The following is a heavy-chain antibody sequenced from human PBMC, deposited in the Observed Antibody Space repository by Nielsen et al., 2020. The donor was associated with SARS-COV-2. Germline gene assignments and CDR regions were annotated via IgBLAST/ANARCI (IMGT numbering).Heavy chain of an antibody. V-gene: IGHV5-51*01. Sequence: GESLKISCQASGYRFTNDWIGWVRQMPGKGLEWMGSIYPGDSVTRYSPSFQGQVTVSADKSISTAYLQWTSLKASDTAMYYCARHSELRGFDPWGQGTLVTVSS. CDR2: IYPGDSVT. D-gene: IGHD1-7*01. CDR1: GYRFTNDW. J-gene: IGHJ5*02. CDR3: ARHSELRGFDP.